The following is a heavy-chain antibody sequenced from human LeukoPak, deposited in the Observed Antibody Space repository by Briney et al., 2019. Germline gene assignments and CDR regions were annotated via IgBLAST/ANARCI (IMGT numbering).Heavy chain of an antibody. CDR3: AERPSAYCFEGGCYFTY. J-gene: IGHJ4*02. D-gene: IGHD2-21*01. CDR2: ISGSGGT. CDR1: GFTFSSYA. V-gene: IGHV3-23*01. Sequence: GGSLRLSCAASGFTFSSYAMSWVRQAPGKGLEWVSGISGSGGTYYADSVKGRFTISRDNAKDTLYLQMNTLRAEDMAVYYCAERPSAYCFEGGCYFTYWGQGTLVIVSS.